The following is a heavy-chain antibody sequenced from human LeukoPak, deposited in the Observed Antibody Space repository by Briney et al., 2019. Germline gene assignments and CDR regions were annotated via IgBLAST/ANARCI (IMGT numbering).Heavy chain of an antibody. J-gene: IGHJ4*02. CDR2: ISSSGSTI. Sequence: PGGSLRLSCAASGFTFSSYEMNWVRQAPGKGLEWVSYISSSGSTIYYADSVKGRFTISRDNAKNSLYLQMNSLRAEDTAVYYCAGRIDGSPQIDYWGQGTLVTVSP. V-gene: IGHV3-48*03. CDR1: GFTFSSYE. D-gene: IGHD2-15*01. CDR3: AGRIDGSPQIDY.